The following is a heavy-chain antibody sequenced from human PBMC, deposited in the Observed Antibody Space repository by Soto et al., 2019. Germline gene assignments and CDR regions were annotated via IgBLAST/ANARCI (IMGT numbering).Heavy chain of an antibody. CDR1: GYTFINYG. J-gene: IGHJ4*02. CDR3: ARRYGDPSSSAGFDY. D-gene: IGHD4-17*01. CDR2: ISAYNGKT. V-gene: IGHV1-18*01. Sequence: QVQLVQSGAEVKKPGASVKVSCKASGYTFINYGISWVRQAPGQGLEWMGWISAYNGKTNYAQKLQGRVTMTTVTSTSTAYMELRSLRSDDTAVYYCARRYGDPSSSAGFDYWGQGTLVTVSS.